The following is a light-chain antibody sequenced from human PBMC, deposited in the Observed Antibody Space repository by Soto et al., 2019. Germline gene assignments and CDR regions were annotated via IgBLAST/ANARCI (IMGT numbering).Light chain of an antibody. CDR2: DAS. J-gene: IGKJ4*01. Sequence: DRVMTQSPDTLSASPGERVSLFCRASQSVNHNLAWYQQKPGQAPRLLIYDASTRATGIPHRFSGGGSGTEFTLTISSLQSDDFAVYYCQHFNKWPHMPAFGGGTKLAIK. V-gene: IGKV3-15*01. CDR1: QSVNHN. CDR3: QHFNKWPHMPA.